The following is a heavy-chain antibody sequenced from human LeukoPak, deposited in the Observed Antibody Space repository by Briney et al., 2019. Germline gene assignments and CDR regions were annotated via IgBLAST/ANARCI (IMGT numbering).Heavy chain of an antibody. CDR2: IYSGGTT. V-gene: IGHV3-66*01. Sequence: GGSLRLSCAASGFTVSSNYMSWVRQAPGKGLEWVSVIYSGGTTYYADSVKGRFTISRDNSKNTLYLQMNSLRAEDTAVYYCARTTTFAPHFDYWGQETLVTVSS. D-gene: IGHD1-1*01. CDR1: GFTVSSNY. J-gene: IGHJ4*02. CDR3: ARTTTFAPHFDY.